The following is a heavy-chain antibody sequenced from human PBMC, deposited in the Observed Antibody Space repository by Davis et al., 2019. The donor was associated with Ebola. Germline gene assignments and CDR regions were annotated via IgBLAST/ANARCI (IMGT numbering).Heavy chain of an antibody. CDR2: IKSDGSST. V-gene: IGHV3-74*01. Sequence: GESLKISCVASGFTSSSYWMHWVRQAPGKGLVWVSLIKSDGSSTRYADSVKGRFTISRDNSKNTLYLQMNSLRAEDTAVYYCARDLKQVATIFGVGYYYYGMDVWGQGTTVTVSS. J-gene: IGHJ6*02. CDR1: GFTSSSYW. CDR3: ARDLKQVATIFGVGYYYYGMDV. D-gene: IGHD3-3*01.